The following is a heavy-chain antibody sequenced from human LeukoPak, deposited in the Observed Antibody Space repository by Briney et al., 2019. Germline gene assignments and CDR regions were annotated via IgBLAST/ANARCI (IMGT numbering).Heavy chain of an antibody. D-gene: IGHD3-10*01. J-gene: IGHJ4*02. CDR3: ARTRDSGSPDV. Sequence: KSSETLSLTCSVSGASISTDFWSWIRQPPGKRLEWIAYISYSGTTTYNPSLRSRVTISRGTSKNQFSLKLSSVTAADTAVYYCARTRDSGSPDVWGQGTLVTVSS. V-gene: IGHV4-59*01. CDR1: GASISTDF. CDR2: ISYSGTT.